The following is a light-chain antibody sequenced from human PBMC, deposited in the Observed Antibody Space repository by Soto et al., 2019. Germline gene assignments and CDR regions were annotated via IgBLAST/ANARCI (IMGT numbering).Light chain of an antibody. Sequence: QSVLTQPPSVCGAPGQRVTISCTGSSSNIGAGYDVHWYQQLPGTAPKLLIYANNYRPSGVPDRFSGSKSGASASLAITGLQPDDEADYYCQSYDSSLSGSVLFGGGTKLTVL. CDR3: QSYDSSLSGSVL. CDR2: ANN. J-gene: IGLJ2*01. CDR1: SSNIGAGYD. V-gene: IGLV1-40*01.